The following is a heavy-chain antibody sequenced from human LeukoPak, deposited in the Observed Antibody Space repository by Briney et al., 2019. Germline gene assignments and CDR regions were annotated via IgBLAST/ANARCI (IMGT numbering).Heavy chain of an antibody. CDR2: IYYSGST. V-gene: IGHV4-39*07. Sequence: SETLSLTCTVSGGSISSSSYYWGWLRQPPGKGLEWSGSIYYSGSTYYNPSLKSRVTISVDTSKNQFSLKLSSVTAADTAVYYCARVNCGGDCLNYYYYYYMDVWGKGTTVTVSS. J-gene: IGHJ6*03. CDR3: ARVNCGGDCLNYYYYYYMDV. CDR1: GGSISSSSYY. D-gene: IGHD2-21*02.